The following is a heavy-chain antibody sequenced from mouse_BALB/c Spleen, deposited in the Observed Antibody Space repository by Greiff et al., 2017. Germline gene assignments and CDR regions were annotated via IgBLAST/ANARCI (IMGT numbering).Heavy chain of an antibody. CDR2: IDPANGNT. V-gene: IGHV14-3*02. CDR1: GFNFKDTY. J-gene: IGHJ4*01. D-gene: IGHD2-10*02. Sequence: VQLQQSGAELVKPGASVKLSCTASGFNFKDTYMHWVKQRPEQGLEWIGRIDPANGNTKYDPKFQGKATITADTSSNTAYLQLSSLTSEDTAVYYCAREYGNPMVYWGQGTSVTVSS. CDR3: AREYGNPMVY.